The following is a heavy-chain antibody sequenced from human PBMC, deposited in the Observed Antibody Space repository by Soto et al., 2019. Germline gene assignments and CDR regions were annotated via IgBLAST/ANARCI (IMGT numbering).Heavy chain of an antibody. Sequence: QVQLVQSGAEVKKPGASVKVSCKASGYTFTSYYMHWVRQAPGQGLEWMGIINPSGGSTSYAQKFQGRVTMTRDTSTSTVYMELSSLRSEDTAVYYCARGLVDITMIVVRVGSYYYGMDVWGQGTTVTVSS. V-gene: IGHV1-46*01. CDR3: ARGLVDITMIVVRVGSYYYGMDV. CDR1: GYTFTSYY. CDR2: INPSGGST. D-gene: IGHD3-22*01. J-gene: IGHJ6*02.